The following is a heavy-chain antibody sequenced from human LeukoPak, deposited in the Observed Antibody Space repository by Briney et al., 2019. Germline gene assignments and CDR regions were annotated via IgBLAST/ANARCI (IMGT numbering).Heavy chain of an antibody. CDR2: IYYSGST. CDR1: GGSIRSYY. V-gene: IGHV4-59*01. J-gene: IGHJ4*02. CDR3: ARAGSTVTMLYPFDH. Sequence: PSETLSLTCTVSGGSIRSYYWSWIRQPPGKGLEWIGYIYYSGSTNYNPSLKSRVSISVDTSKNQFSLKLSSVTAADTAVYYCARAGSTVTMLYPFDHWGQGTLVTVSS. D-gene: IGHD4-17*01.